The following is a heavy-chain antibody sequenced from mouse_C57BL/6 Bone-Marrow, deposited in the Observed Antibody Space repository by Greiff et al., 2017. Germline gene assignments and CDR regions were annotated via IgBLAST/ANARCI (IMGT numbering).Heavy chain of an antibody. CDR3: TTLYDGYYVDY. CDR1: GFNIKDDY. J-gene: IGHJ2*01. CDR2: IDPENGDT. Sequence: VQLKESGAELVRPGASVKLSCTASGFNIKDDYMHWVKQRPEQGLEWIGWIDPENGDTEYASKFQGKATITADTSSNTAYLQLSSLTSEDTAVYYCTTLYDGYYVDYWGQGTTLTVSS. V-gene: IGHV14-4*01. D-gene: IGHD2-3*01.